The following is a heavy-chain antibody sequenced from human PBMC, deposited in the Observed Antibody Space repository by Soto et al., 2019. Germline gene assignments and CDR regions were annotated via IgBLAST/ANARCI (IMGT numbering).Heavy chain of an antibody. Sequence: EVLLAESGGGLVEPGGSLRLSCVGSGFVFSNAWMNWVRRAPGKGLEWVGRIKSKSDGGTTDYIVPVKGRFTVSRDDSTGTVYLQMNSLRTEVTAIYYCIIASILVPASSVFSSWGQGTLVTVSS. J-gene: IGHJ5*02. CDR3: IIASILVPASSVFSS. D-gene: IGHD2-21*02. CDR2: IKSKSDGGTT. CDR1: GFVFSNAW. V-gene: IGHV3-15*07.